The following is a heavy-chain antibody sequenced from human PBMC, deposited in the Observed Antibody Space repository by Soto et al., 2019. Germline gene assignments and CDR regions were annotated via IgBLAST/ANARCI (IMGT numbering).Heavy chain of an antibody. J-gene: IGHJ6*02. CDR1: GYTFTSYG. D-gene: IGHD3-16*02. CDR2: ISAYNGNT. V-gene: IGHV1-18*01. CDR3: ARGLSIGIAYYYYYGMDV. Sequence: ASVKVSCKASGYTFTSYGISWVRQAPGQGLEWMGWISAYNGNTNYAQKLQGRVTMTTDTSTSTAYMELRSLRSDDTAVYYCARGLSIGIAYYYYYGMDVWGQGTKVTVSS.